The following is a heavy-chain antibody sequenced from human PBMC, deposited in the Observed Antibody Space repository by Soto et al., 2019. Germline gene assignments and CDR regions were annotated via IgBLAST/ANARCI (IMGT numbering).Heavy chain of an antibody. J-gene: IGHJ4*02. V-gene: IGHV1-46*01. CDR3: ARGREDGDYVFEH. CDR2: VNPSGGGT. D-gene: IGHD4-17*01. CDR1: GYTFTSQY. Sequence: QVQLVQSGAEVKKPGASVQLSCKASGYTFTSQYIHWMRQAPGQGLEWLGLVNPSGGGTSYTQNFQGRVTMTSDTSTNTVYMELSGLRSEDTAIYYCARGREDGDYVFEHWGRGALVTVSS.